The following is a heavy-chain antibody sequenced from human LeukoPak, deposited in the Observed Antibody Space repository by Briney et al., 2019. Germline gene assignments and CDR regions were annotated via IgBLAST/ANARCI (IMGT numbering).Heavy chain of an antibody. CDR3: ARRGYYGSGSYYLDY. Sequence: SETLSLTCAVSGGSISSYYWSWIRQPPGKVLEWIGYIYYTGSTNYSPSLKGRVTISLDTSSQFSLKLSSVTAADTAVYYCARRGYYGSGSYYLDYWGQGTLVTVSS. J-gene: IGHJ4*02. V-gene: IGHV4-59*01. D-gene: IGHD3-10*01. CDR2: IYYTGST. CDR1: GGSISSYY.